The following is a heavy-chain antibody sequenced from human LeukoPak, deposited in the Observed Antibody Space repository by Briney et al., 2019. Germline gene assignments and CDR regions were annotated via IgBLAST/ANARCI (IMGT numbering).Heavy chain of an antibody. CDR2: ISVYSGNT. Sequence: ASVKVSCKASGYTFTSYGSSWVRQAPGQGLEWIGWISVYSGNTIYAQKLQGRVTMTTDTSTSTAYMELRSLQSDDTAVYYCARAVSFSGSAVTGGAQWGRGTLVTVSS. J-gene: IGHJ4*02. V-gene: IGHV1-18*01. CDR3: ARAVSFSGSAVTGGAQ. CDR1: GYTFTSYG. D-gene: IGHD6-19*01.